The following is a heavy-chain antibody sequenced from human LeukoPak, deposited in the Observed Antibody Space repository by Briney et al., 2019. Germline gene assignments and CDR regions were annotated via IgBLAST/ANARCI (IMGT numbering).Heavy chain of an antibody. V-gene: IGHV4-34*01. J-gene: IGHJ5*02. CDR2: INHSGST. CDR1: GGSFSGYY. CDR3: ARDGFYWFDP. Sequence: SETLSLTCAVYGGSFSGYYWSWIRQPPGKGLEWIGEINHSGSTNYNPSLKSRVTISVDTSKNQFSLKLSSVTAADTAVYYCARDGFYWFDPWGQGTLVTVSS.